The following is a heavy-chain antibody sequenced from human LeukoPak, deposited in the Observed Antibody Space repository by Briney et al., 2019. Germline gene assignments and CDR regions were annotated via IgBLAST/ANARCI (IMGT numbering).Heavy chain of an antibody. CDR2: IIPILGIA. CDR3: ARGFSKVRSGYSYGYGSLFYY. J-gene: IGHJ4*02. CDR1: GGTFSSYA. V-gene: IGHV1-69*04. D-gene: IGHD5-18*01. Sequence: ASVNVSCKASGGTFSSYAISWVRQAPGQGLERMGRIIPILGIANYAQKFQGRVTITADKSTSTAYMELSSLRSEDTAVYYCARGFSKVRSGYSYGYGSLFYYWGQGTLVTVSS.